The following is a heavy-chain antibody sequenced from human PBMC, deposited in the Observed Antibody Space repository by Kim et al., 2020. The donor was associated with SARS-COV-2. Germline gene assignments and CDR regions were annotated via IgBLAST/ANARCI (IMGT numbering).Heavy chain of an antibody. CDR1: GYTFTGYY. CDR3: ARESRGVRGRSSDAFDI. D-gene: IGHD3-10*01. Sequence: ASVKVSCKASGYTFTGYYMHWVRQAPGQGLEWMGWINPNSGGTNYAQKFQGWVTMTRDTSISTAYMELSRLRSDDTAVYYCARESRGVRGRSSDAFDIWGQGTMVTVSS. V-gene: IGHV1-2*04. CDR2: INPNSGGT. J-gene: IGHJ3*02.